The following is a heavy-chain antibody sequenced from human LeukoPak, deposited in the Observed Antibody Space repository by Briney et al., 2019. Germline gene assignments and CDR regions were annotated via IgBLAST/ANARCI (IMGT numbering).Heavy chain of an antibody. CDR1: GFTFSSYG. Sequence: GGSLRLSCAASGFTFSSYGMHWVRQAPGKGLEWVAVISYDGSNKYYADSVKGRFTISRDNSKNTLYLQMNSLRAEDTAVYYCAKDSYYYYGMDAWGQGTTVTVSS. CDR3: AKDSYYYYGMDA. J-gene: IGHJ6*02. CDR2: ISYDGSNK. V-gene: IGHV3-30*18.